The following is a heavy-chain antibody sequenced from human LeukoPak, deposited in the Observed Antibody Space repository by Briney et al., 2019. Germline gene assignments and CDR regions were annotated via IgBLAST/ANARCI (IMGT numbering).Heavy chain of an antibody. D-gene: IGHD6-19*01. CDR3: AKDDIAVAGTAYYYYGMDV. Sequence: GGSLRLSCAASGFTFSSYGMHWVRQAPGKGLEWGAVISYDGSNKYYADSVKGRFTISRDNSKNTLYLQMNSLRAEDTAVYYCAKDDIAVAGTAYYYYGMDVWGQGTTVTVSS. CDR1: GFTFSSYG. J-gene: IGHJ6*02. V-gene: IGHV3-30*18. CDR2: ISYDGSNK.